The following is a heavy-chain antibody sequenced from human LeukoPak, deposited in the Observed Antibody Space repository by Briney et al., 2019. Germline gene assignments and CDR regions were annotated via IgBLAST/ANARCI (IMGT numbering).Heavy chain of an antibody. V-gene: IGHV4-39*07. CDR2: IYYSGST. Sequence: PSETLSLTCTVSGGSISSSSYYWGWIRQPPGKGLEWIGSIYYSGSTYYNPSLKSRVTISVDTSKNQFSLKLSSVTAADTAVYYCASLLPPRLATGIVGATVDYWGQGTLVTVSS. CDR1: GGSISSSSYY. D-gene: IGHD1-26*01. CDR3: ASLLPPRLATGIVGATVDY. J-gene: IGHJ4*02.